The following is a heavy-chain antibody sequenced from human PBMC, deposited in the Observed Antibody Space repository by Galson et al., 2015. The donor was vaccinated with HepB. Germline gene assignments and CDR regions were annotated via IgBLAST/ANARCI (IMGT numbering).Heavy chain of an antibody. CDR1: GFSFSSFG. D-gene: IGHD6-19*01. Sequence: SLRLSCAASGFSFSSFGMNWVRQAPGKGLEWVSYISNSGSAMYYADSVQGRFTISRDNAENSLYLQMNSLRAEDTAVYYCARERHSSSRSLYDFDYWGQGTLVTVSS. CDR2: ISNSGSAM. CDR3: ARERHSSSRSLYDFDY. J-gene: IGHJ4*02. V-gene: IGHV3-48*01.